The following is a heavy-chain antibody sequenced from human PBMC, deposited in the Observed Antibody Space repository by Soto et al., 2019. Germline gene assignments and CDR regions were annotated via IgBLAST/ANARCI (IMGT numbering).Heavy chain of an antibody. J-gene: IGHJ1*01. Sequence: QVQLQQWGAGLLKPSETLSLTCAVYGGSFSGYYWSWIRQPPGKGLEWIGEINHSGSTNYNPSLKSRVTISVDTSKNQFSLKLSSVTAADTAVYYCARALYCSGRSCQIQHWGQGTLVTVSS. D-gene: IGHD2-15*01. V-gene: IGHV4-34*01. CDR2: INHSGST. CDR3: ARALYCSGRSCQIQH. CDR1: GGSFSGYY.